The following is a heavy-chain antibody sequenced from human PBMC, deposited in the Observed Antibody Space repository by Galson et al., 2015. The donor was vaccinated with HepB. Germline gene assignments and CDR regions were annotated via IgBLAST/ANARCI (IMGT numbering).Heavy chain of an antibody. CDR2: ISSSSSYI. D-gene: IGHD3-3*01. V-gene: IGHV3-21*01. J-gene: IGHJ6*02. CDR1: GFTFSSYS. Sequence: SLRLSCAASGFTFSSYSMNWVRQAPGKGLEWVSSISSSSSYIYYADSVKGRFTISRDNAKNSLYLQMNSLRAEDTAVYYCARVEENYDFWSGYYSTMRYYYYGMDVWGQGTTVTVSS. CDR3: ARVEENYDFWSGYYSTMRYYYYGMDV.